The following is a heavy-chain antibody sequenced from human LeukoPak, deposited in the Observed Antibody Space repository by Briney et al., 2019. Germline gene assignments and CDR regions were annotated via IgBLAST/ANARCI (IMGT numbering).Heavy chain of an antibody. CDR2: ISWDGGST. CDR3: ARGGTAMVKRPFDY. CDR1: GFTFDDYT. D-gene: IGHD5-18*01. V-gene: IGHV3-43*01. J-gene: IGHJ4*02. Sequence: GGSLRLSCAASGFTFDDYTMHWVRQAPGKGLEWVSLISWDGGSTYYADSVKGRFTISRDNAKNSLYLQMNSLRAEDTAVYYCARGGTAMVKRPFDYWGQGTLVTVSS.